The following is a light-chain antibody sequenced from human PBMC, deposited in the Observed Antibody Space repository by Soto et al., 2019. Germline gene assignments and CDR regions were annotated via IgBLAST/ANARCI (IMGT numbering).Light chain of an antibody. V-gene: IGKV1-12*01. CDR1: QGISNW. CDR2: GAS. CDR3: QHYNAFPWP. J-gene: IGKJ1*01. Sequence: DIQMTQSPSSVSASVGDRVTITCRASQGISNWLAWYQQKPGKAPKLLIYGASSLESGVPSRFSGSGSGTEFTLTIGGLQPDDFATYYCQHYNAFPWPFGQGTKVEIK.